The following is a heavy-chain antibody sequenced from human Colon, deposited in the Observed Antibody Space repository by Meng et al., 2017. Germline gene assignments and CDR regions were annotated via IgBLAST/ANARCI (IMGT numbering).Heavy chain of an antibody. J-gene: IGHJ4*02. CDR1: GDPFTTYG. D-gene: IGHD5-18*01. CDR2: ITAHSGST. Sequence: ASVKVSCKASGDPFTTYGISWVRQAPGQGLEWMGWITAHSGSTNYAQKFQGRVIMTTDTSTNTAYMELRSLRSDDSAVYYCARDQKYSFGTYFFDSWGQGTLVTVSS. CDR3: ARDQKYSFGTYFFDS. V-gene: IGHV1-18*01.